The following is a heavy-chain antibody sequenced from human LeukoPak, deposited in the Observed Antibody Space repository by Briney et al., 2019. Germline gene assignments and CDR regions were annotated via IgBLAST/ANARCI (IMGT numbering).Heavy chain of an antibody. CDR3: ARDLGHYYGSGTFDY. CDR2: IKTDGSEK. J-gene: IGHJ4*02. V-gene: IGHV3-7*01. CDR1: GFTFSNYW. Sequence: PGGSLRLSCEGSGFTFSNYWMSWVRQAPGKGLEWVANIKTDGSEKYYVDSVKGRFTISRDNAKDSLYLQMNSLRAEDTAVYYCARDLGHYYGSGTFDYWGQGTLVTVSS. D-gene: IGHD3-10*01.